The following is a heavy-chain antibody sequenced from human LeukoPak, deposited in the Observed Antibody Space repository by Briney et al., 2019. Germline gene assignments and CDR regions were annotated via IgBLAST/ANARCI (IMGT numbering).Heavy chain of an antibody. D-gene: IGHD3-22*01. CDR2: FYYRGST. Sequence: SETLSLTCTVSGGSISSYYWSWIRQPPGKGLEWIGYFYYRGSTNYTPSHKSRVTISVDTSKNQFSLKLSSVTAADTAVYYCARDSRGARDSSGYYYFDYWGQGTLVTVSS. J-gene: IGHJ4*02. CDR1: GGSISSYY. CDR3: ARDSRGARDSSGYYYFDY. V-gene: IGHV4-59*01.